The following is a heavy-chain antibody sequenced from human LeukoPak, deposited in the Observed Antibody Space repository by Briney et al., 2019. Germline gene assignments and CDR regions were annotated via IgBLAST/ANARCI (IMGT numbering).Heavy chain of an antibody. CDR3: AKAASRFGESPYYYYGMDV. V-gene: IGHV3-30-3*01. J-gene: IGHJ6*02. CDR2: TSSAGTNN. CDR1: GFTFNTYA. D-gene: IGHD3-10*01. Sequence: GGSLRLSCAASGFTFNTYAMHWIRQAPGKGLEWVTVTSSAGTNNYYADSVKGRFTISRDNSKNTLYLQMNSLRPEDTAVYYCAKAASRFGESPYYYYGMDVWGQGTTVTVSS.